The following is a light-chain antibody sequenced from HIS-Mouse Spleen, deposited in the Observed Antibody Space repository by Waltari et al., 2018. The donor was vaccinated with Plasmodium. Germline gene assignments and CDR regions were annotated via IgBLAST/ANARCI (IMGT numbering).Light chain of an antibody. CDR3: QQYNNWPRGT. CDR1: KSVSSN. CDR2: GAS. Sequence: EIVMTQSPATLSVSPGERATVSCRASKSVSSNLAWYQQKPGQAPRLLIYGASTRATGIPARFSGSGSGTEFTLTISSMQSEDFAVYYCQQYNNWPRGTFGQGTKVEIK. V-gene: IGKV3-15*01. J-gene: IGKJ1*01.